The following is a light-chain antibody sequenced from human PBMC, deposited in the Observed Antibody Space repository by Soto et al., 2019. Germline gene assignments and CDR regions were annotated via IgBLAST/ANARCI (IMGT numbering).Light chain of an antibody. CDR2: DVS. V-gene: IGLV2-14*01. J-gene: IGLJ2*01. CDR1: SSDVGGYNY. Sequence: QSALTQPASVSGSPGQSITISCTGTSSDVGGYNYVSWYQQHPGKAPKLMIYDVSNRPSGVSNRFSGSKSGNTASLNISGLQADDEADYYCSSYTSSSTTLVFGGGTKLTV. CDR3: SSYTSSSTTLV.